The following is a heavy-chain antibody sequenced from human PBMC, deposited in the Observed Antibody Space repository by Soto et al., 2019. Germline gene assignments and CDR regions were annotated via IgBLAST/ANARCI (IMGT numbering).Heavy chain of an antibody. D-gene: IGHD2-15*01. Sequence: QVQLVQSGAEVKKPGSSVKVSCKASGGTFSSYAISWVRQAPGQGLEWMGGIIPIFGTANYAQKFQGRVTITTDESTSTAYMELSSLRSEDTAVYYCARSNREYCSGGSCYKMDVWGQGTTVTVS. CDR3: ARSNREYCSGGSCYKMDV. CDR2: IIPIFGTA. V-gene: IGHV1-69*01. J-gene: IGHJ6*02. CDR1: GGTFSSYA.